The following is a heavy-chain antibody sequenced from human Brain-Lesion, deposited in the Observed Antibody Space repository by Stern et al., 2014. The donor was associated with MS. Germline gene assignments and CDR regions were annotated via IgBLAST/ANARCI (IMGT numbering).Heavy chain of an antibody. Sequence: QLVQSGPGLVKPLQTLSLTCTVSGGSVSSGGYFWNWIRQHPGKGLEWIGHVYYSGSIAYNPSLRSRVTISVDTSKNQFSLRLRSVTAADTAVYYCARNPALWYFDLWGRGTLAAVSS. J-gene: IGHJ2*01. CDR1: GGSVSSGGYF. D-gene: IGHD3-3*02. CDR3: ARNPALWYFDL. CDR2: VYYSGSI. V-gene: IGHV4-31*03.